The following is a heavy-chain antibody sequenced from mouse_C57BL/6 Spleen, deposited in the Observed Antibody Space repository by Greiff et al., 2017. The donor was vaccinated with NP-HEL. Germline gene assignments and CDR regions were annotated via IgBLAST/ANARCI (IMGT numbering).Heavy chain of an antibody. CDR3: ARFDGYYAMDY. Sequence: EVKLQESGGGLVKPGGSLKLSCAASGFTFSDYGMHWVRQAPEKGLEWVAYISSGSSTIYYADTVKGRFTISRDNAKNTLFLQMTSLRSEDTAMYYCARFDGYYAMDYWGQGTSVTVSS. V-gene: IGHV5-17*01. CDR1: GFTFSDYG. J-gene: IGHJ4*01. CDR2: ISSGSSTI. D-gene: IGHD2-3*01.